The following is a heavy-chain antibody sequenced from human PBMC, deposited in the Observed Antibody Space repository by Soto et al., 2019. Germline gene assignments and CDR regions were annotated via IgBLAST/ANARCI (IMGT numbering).Heavy chain of an antibody. Sequence: EVKLVESGGGMVKPGGSLRLSCAASNFTFNNTYMNWVRQAPGRGLEWVGRIKSKIDGGTRDYAAPVKGRFTISRDDSKGKLYLQMNSLKIEDTAVYYCSTDYYDSSYYYYACDSWGQGTLVTVSS. V-gene: IGHV3-15*07. J-gene: IGHJ4*02. CDR1: NFTFNNTY. CDR3: STDYYDSSYYYYACDS. CDR2: IKSKIDGGTR. D-gene: IGHD3-22*01.